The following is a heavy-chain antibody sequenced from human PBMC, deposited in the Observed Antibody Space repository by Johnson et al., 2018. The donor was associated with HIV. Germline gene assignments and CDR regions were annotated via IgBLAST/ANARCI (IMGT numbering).Heavy chain of an antibody. V-gene: IGHV3-33*06. J-gene: IGHJ3*02. D-gene: IGHD3-22*01. Sequence: QVQLVESGGGLVQPGGSLRLSCAASGFTFSSYDMHWVRQAPGKGLGWVAVIWYDGSNKYYADSVKGRFPISRTNSKNTLYLQMNSLRVEDTAVYYCAKGDDYYDSSGYYRQGAFDIWGQGTMVTVSS. CDR2: IWYDGSNK. CDR3: AKGDDYYDSSGYYRQGAFDI. CDR1: GFTFSSYD.